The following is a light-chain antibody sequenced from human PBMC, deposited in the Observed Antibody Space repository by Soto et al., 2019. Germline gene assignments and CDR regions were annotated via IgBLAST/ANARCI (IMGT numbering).Light chain of an antibody. Sequence: QSALTQPASVSGSPGRSITISCTGTSSDIGGYDYVSWFQQHPGKAPKLIIYEVSNRPSGVSNRFSGSKSGNTASLTIYGLQAEDEADYYCSSYTDSSPLGIFGPGTNLTVL. V-gene: IGLV2-14*01. J-gene: IGLJ1*01. CDR1: SSDIGGYDY. CDR3: SSYTDSSPLGI. CDR2: EVS.